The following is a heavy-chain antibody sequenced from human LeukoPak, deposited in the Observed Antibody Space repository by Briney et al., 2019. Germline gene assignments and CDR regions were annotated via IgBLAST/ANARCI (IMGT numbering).Heavy chain of an antibody. CDR3: AKAGCSSTTCYFDY. Sequence: GGSLRLSCAPSGFTFSTYAMSWVRQAPGEGLEWVSGISGSGISTYYADSVKGRFTISRDNSKNTLFLQMNSLRAEDTAVYYCAKAGCSSTTCYFDYWGQGTLVTVSS. V-gene: IGHV3-23*01. J-gene: IGHJ4*02. D-gene: IGHD2-2*01. CDR2: ISGSGIST. CDR1: GFTFSTYA.